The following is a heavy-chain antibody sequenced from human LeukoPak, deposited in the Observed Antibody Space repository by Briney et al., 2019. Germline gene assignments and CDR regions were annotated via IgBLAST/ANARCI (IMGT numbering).Heavy chain of an antibody. CDR2: IWYDGTNK. CDR3: VTTSSDPQDSSGYLGY. Sequence: AGSLRLSCAASGFTFSSYGMHWVRQAAGKGLEWVALIWYDGTNKYYADSVKGRFTISRDNSKNTLYLQMNSLSAEDTAVYYCVTTSSDPQDSSGYLGYWGQGTLVTVSS. J-gene: IGHJ4*02. CDR1: GFTFSSYG. V-gene: IGHV3-33*01. D-gene: IGHD3-22*01.